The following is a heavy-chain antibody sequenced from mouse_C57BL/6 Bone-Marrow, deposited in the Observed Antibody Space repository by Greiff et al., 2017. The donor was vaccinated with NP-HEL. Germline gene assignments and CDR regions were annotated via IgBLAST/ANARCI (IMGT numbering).Heavy chain of an antibody. CDR1: GYSITSDY. CDR2: ISYSGST. D-gene: IGHD1-1*01. V-gene: IGHV3-8*01. CDR3: ARLGFTTVVDWYFDV. J-gene: IGHJ1*03. Sequence: EVKLVESGPGLAKPSQTLSLTCSVTGYSITSDYWNWIRKFPGNKLEYMGYISYSGSTYYNPSLKSRISITRDTSKNQYYLQLKSVTTEDTATYYCARLGFTTVVDWYFDVWGTGTTVTVSS.